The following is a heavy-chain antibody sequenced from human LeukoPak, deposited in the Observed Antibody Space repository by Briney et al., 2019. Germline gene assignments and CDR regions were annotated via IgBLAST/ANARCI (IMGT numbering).Heavy chain of an antibody. D-gene: IGHD2-2*01. J-gene: IGHJ4*02. V-gene: IGHV3-23*01. CDR1: GFTFSNYA. Sequence: GGSLRLSCAASGFTFSNYAMSWVRQAPGKGLEWVSTVTSDTTYYADSVKGRFAISRDNSKNTLYLQMKTLRAEDTAVYYCAKGGTGYCSGTSCLYFFDYWGQGTLVTVSS. CDR2: VTSDTT. CDR3: AKGGTGYCSGTSCLYFFDY.